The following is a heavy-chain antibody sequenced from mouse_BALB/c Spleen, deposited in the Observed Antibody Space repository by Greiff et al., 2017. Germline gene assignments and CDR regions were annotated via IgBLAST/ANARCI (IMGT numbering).Heavy chain of an antibody. D-gene: IGHD1-1*01. CDR1: GFSLTSYG. Sequence: QVQLQQSGPGLVAPSQSLSITCTVSGFSLTSYGVHWVRQPPGKGLEWLGVIWAGGSTNYNSALMSRLSISKDNSKSQVFLKMNSLQTDDTAMYYCARALFTTGPFAYWGQGTLVTVSA. J-gene: IGHJ3*01. V-gene: IGHV2-9*02. CDR3: ARALFTTGPFAY. CDR2: IWAGGST.